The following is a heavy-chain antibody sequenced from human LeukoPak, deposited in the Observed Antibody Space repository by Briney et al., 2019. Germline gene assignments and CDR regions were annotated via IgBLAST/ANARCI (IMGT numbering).Heavy chain of an antibody. V-gene: IGHV4-34*12. CDR3: ARRGNYIDH. Sequence: SETLSLTCGVHGGSFGFYSWSWLRQSPGKGLEWIGEIIHTGTTTYNPPLASRVTVSIDTSNNQFSLTLTSVTAADTAVYYCARRGNYIDHWGQGALVTVSS. J-gene: IGHJ4*02. CDR1: GGSFGFYS. CDR2: IIHTGTT.